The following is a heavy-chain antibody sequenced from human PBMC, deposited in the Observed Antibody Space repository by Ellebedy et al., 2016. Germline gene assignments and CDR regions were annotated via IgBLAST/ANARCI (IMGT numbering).Heavy chain of an antibody. J-gene: IGHJ4*02. D-gene: IGHD3-10*01. CDR3: ARDKPSGGAYGSNFDY. V-gene: IGHV3-7*04. CDR1: GFTFSTYW. Sequence: GGSLRLSXAPSGFTFSTYWMSWVRHAPGKGLEWVGNIDQDGGEIYYVDSVRGRFTISRDNAKNLLYLQMDSLRVEDTALYYCARDKPSGGAYGSNFDYWGQGTLVTVSS. CDR2: IDQDGGEI.